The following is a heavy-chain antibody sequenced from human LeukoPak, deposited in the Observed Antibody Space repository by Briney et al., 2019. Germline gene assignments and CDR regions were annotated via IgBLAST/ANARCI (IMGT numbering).Heavy chain of an antibody. CDR2: ISWNTGSI. D-gene: IGHD5-24*01. V-gene: IGHV3-9*01. CDR3: ARLREMATIRSAFDI. CDR1: GFTLDEYA. Sequence: GGSLRLSCAASGFTLDEYAMHWVRHVPGKGLEWVSGISWNTGSIGYADSVKGRFTISRDNAKNSLYLQMNSLRAEDTAVYYCARLREMATIRSAFDIWGQGTMVTVSS. J-gene: IGHJ3*02.